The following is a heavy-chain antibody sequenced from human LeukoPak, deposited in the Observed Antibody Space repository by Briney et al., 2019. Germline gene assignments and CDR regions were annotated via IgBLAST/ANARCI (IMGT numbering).Heavy chain of an antibody. CDR3: ARWASRISVAGSFDY. CDR2: IKQEGSEK. D-gene: IGHD6-19*01. CDR1: GFTFSSYW. Sequence: GGSLRLSCAASGFTFSSYWMSWVRQAPGKGLEWVANIKQEGSEKYYVDSVKGRFTISRDNAKNSLYLQMNSLRAEDTAVYYCARWASRISVAGSFDYWGQGTLVTVAS. J-gene: IGHJ4*02. V-gene: IGHV3-7*01.